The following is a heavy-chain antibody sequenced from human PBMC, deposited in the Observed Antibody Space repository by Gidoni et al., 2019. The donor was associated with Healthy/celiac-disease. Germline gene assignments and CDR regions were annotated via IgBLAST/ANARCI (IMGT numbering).Heavy chain of an antibody. V-gene: IGHV3-21*01. CDR1: GFTFSSYS. D-gene: IGHD2-15*01. J-gene: IGHJ2*01. CDR2: ISSSSSYI. CDR3: ASPVVMGPYWYFDL. Sequence: EVQLVASGGGLVKPGGSLRLSCAASGFTFSSYSMNWVRQAPGKGLEWVSSISSSSSYIYYADSVKGRCTISRDNAKNSLYLQMNSLRAEETAVYYCASPVVMGPYWYFDLWGRGTLVTVSS.